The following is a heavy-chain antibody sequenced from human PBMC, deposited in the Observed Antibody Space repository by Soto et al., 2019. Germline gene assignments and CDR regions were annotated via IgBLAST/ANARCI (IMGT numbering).Heavy chain of an antibody. J-gene: IGHJ4*02. CDR2: IIPIFGTA. CDR1: GGTFSSYA. CDR3: ARVGVDSAMAYFDY. Sequence: QVQLVQSGAEVKKPGSSVKVSCKASGGTFSSYAISWVRQAPGQGLEWMGGIIPIFGTANYAQKFQGRVTITADESTTTAHMVLSSLRSEDTAVYDCARVGVDSAMAYFDYWGQGTLVTVSS. D-gene: IGHD5-18*01. V-gene: IGHV1-69*01.